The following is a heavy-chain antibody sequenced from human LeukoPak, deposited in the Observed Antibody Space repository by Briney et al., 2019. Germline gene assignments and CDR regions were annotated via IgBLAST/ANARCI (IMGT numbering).Heavy chain of an antibody. J-gene: IGHJ4*02. Sequence: SETLSLTCAVSGGSISSGGYYWSWIRQPPGKGLEWIGYIYHSGSTYYNPSLKSRVTISVDRSKNQFSLKLSSVTAADTAVYYCARDTYGSGSPLFDYWGQGTLVTVSS. CDR2: IYHSGST. D-gene: IGHD3-10*01. CDR3: ARDTYGSGSPLFDY. CDR1: GGSISSGGYY. V-gene: IGHV4-30-2*01.